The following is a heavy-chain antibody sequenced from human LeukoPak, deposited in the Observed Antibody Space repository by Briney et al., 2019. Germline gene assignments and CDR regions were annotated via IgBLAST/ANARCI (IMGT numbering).Heavy chain of an antibody. D-gene: IGHD4-17*01. CDR2: IYYSGST. CDR3: ARQPTVTTKCYFDY. Sequence: SETLSLTCTVSGGSISSYYWRWIRQPPGKGLEWIGYIYYSGSTNYNPSLKSRVTISVDTSKNQFSLKLSSVTAADTAVYYCARQPTVTTKCYFDYWGQGTLVTVSS. J-gene: IGHJ4*02. CDR1: GGSISSYY. V-gene: IGHV4-59*01.